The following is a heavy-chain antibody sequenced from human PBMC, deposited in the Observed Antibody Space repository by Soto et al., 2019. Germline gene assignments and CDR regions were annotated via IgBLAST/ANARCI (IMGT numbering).Heavy chain of an antibody. V-gene: IGHV1-69*08. CDR1: GGTFSSYT. D-gene: IGHD1-26*01. CDR2: IIPILGIA. Sequence: QVQLVQSGAEVKKPGSSVKVSCKASGGTFSSYTISWVRQAPGQGLEWMGRIIPILGIANYAQKFQGRVTITADKSTSXAYMELSSLRSEDTAVYYCARESKYSGSYYGAFDIWGQGTMVTVSS. J-gene: IGHJ3*02. CDR3: ARESKYSGSYYGAFDI.